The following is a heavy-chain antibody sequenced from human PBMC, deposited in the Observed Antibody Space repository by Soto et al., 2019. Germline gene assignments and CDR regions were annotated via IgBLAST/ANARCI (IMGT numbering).Heavy chain of an antibody. J-gene: IGHJ6*02. CDR3: ARVVGYYYGMDV. V-gene: IGHV4-4*02. CDR2: IYHSGST. CDR1: GGSISSSNW. Sequence: TSETLSITCAVSGGSISSSNWWSWVRQPPGKGLEWIGEIYHSGSTNYNPSLKSRVTISVDKSKNQFSLKLSSVTAADTALYYCARVVGYYYGMDVWGQGTTVTFYS.